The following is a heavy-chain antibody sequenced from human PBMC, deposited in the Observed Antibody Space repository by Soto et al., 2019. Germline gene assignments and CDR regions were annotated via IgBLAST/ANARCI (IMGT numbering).Heavy chain of an antibody. CDR3: ARSWSSGSYDE. CDR1: GGSISSYY. Sequence: PSETLSLTCTVSGGSISSYYWSWIRQPPGKGLEWIGYIYYSGSTNYNPSLKSRVTISVDTSKNQFSLKLSSVTAADTAVYYCARSWSSGSYDEWGQGTLVTVSS. V-gene: IGHV4-59*01. J-gene: IGHJ4*02. CDR2: IYYSGST. D-gene: IGHD3-10*01.